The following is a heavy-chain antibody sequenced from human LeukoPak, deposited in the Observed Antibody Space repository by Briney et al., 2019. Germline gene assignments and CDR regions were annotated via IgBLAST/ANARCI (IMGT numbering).Heavy chain of an antibody. V-gene: IGHV1-2*02. CDR2: INPNSGGT. Sequence: ASVKVSCKASGYTFTGHYMHWVRQAPGQGLEWMGWINPNSGGTDYAQRFQGRVTMTRDTSISTVYMELSRLRSDDTAVYYCARRLDIVVSIAFDIWGQGTMVIVSS. CDR3: ARRLDIVVSIAFDI. CDR1: GYTFTGHY. J-gene: IGHJ3*02. D-gene: IGHD5-12*01.